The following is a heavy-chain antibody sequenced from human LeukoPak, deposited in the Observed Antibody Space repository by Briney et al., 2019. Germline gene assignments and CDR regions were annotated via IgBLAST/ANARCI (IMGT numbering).Heavy chain of an antibody. V-gene: IGHV4-59*01. Sequence: SETLSLTCTVSGGSINSYYWSWIRQPPGKGLEWIEYNSYSGSTDYNPSLKSRVTISVGTSKNQFFLKLSSVTAADTALYYCTRGNANWGQGTLVTVSS. CDR1: GGSINSYY. CDR3: TRGNAN. J-gene: IGHJ4*02. CDR2: NSYSGST.